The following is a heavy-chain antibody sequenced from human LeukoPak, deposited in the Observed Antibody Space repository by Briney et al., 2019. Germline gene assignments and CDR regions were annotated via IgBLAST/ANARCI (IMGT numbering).Heavy chain of an antibody. D-gene: IGHD2-2*01. V-gene: IGHV4-4*07. CDR2: IYTSGST. CDR3: ATIVVVPAAISEHWSWYFDL. CDR1: GGSISSYY. J-gene: IGHJ2*01. Sequence: SETLSLTCTVSGGSISSYYWSWMRQPAGKGLEWIGRIYTSGSTNYNPSLKSRVTMSVDTSKNQFSLKLSSVTAADTVVYYCATIVVVPAAISEHWSWYFDLWGRGTLVTVSS.